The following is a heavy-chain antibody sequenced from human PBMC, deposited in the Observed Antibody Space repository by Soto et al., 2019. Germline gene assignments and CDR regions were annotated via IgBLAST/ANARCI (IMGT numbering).Heavy chain of an antibody. J-gene: IGHJ4*02. CDR2: INGGNGNT. Sequence: ASVKVSCKASGNTVPNYAIHWVRQAPGQRLEWMGWINGGNGNTYYSEHFQGRVTFTWDTSAGTFYMQLSSLTSEDTAVYYFARDVSGFSGSHYIDYFNYWGQGALGTGSS. CDR3: ARDVSGFSGSHYIDYFNY. D-gene: IGHD1-26*01. CDR1: GNTVPNYA. V-gene: IGHV1-3*01.